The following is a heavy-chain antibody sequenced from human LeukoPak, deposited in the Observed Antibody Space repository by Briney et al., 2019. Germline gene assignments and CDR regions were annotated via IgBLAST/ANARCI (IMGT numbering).Heavy chain of an antibody. J-gene: IGHJ3*02. D-gene: IGHD3-9*01. Sequence: GGSLRLSCVASGFTVSSNYMSWVRQAPGKGLEWVSTIYSGGTTYYADSVKGRFTSSTDNSKNTLYLQMSSLRGEDTAVYYCGRGGDLTGYYSTVDAFDILGQGTMVTVSP. CDR1: GFTVSSNY. V-gene: IGHV3-53*01. CDR3: GRGGDLTGYYSTVDAFDI. CDR2: IYSGGTT.